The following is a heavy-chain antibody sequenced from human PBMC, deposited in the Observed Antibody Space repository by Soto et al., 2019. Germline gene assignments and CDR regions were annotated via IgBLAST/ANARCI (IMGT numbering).Heavy chain of an antibody. CDR2: IGSGGDGI. J-gene: IGHJ4*02. D-gene: IGHD3-22*01. CDR1: GFTFSSFA. CDR3: ARGESYYGGYFDY. Sequence: GGSLRLSCAASGFTFSSFAMKWVRQAPGKGLEWVSVIGSGGDGIHYADSVKGRFTISRDDSKHTVTLQMNGLRVEDTAVYYCARGESYYGGYFDYWGQGTLVTVSS. V-gene: IGHV3-23*01.